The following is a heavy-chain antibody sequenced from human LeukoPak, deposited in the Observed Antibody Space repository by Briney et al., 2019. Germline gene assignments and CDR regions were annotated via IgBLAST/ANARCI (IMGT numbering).Heavy chain of an antibody. CDR1: GFTFDDYA. CDR2: ISGDGSRT. D-gene: IGHD5-24*01. J-gene: IGHJ4*02. CDR3: AKDLTQLYLAFDY. V-gene: IGHV3-43*02. Sequence: GGSLRLSCAASGFTFDDYAMHWVRQAPGRGLEWVSLISGDGSRTYYADSVKGRFTISRDNSRNSLYLQMNSLRTEDTALYYCAKDLTQLYLAFDYWGQGTLVTVSS.